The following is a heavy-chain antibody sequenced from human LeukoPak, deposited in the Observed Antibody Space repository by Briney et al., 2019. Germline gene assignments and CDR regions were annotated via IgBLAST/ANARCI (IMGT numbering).Heavy chain of an antibody. V-gene: IGHV3-13*01. CDR1: GFTLSRHD. CDR2: INVAGDT. CDR3: TREPGVWGTWYFDL. J-gene: IGHJ2*01. D-gene: IGHD1-7*01. Sequence: PGGSLRLSCAASGFTLSRHDVHWVRQVPGKGLEWISAINVAGDTYYSDSVKGRFTVSRDNAKNSVHLQMTSLRAGDTAVYHCTREPGVWGTWYFDLWGRGTQVTVSS.